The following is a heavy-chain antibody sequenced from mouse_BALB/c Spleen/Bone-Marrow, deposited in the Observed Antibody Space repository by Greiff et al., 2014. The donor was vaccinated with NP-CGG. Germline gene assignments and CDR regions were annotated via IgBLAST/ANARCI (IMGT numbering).Heavy chain of an antibody. J-gene: IGHJ4*01. CDR3: TRHGGYYPYYYAMDY. CDR1: GFAFSSYD. CDR2: ISHGGGTT. V-gene: IGHV5-12-1*01. D-gene: IGHD2-3*01. Sequence: EVKVEESGGGLVKPGGSLKLSCAASGFAFSSYDMPWVRQTPEKRLEWVAYISHGGGTTYYSDTVKGRFTISRDNAKNTLYLQMSSLKSEDTAIYYCTRHGGYYPYYYAMDYWGQGTSVTVSS.